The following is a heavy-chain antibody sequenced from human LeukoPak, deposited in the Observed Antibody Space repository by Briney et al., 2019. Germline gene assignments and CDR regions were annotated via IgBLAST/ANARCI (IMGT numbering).Heavy chain of an antibody. CDR3: ARDRDSGYYLGPFDY. D-gene: IGHD3-22*01. CDR1: GFTFSSYS. V-gene: IGHV3-48*04. Sequence: GGSLRLSCAASGFTFSSYSMNWVRQAPGKGLEWVSYISSSSSTIYYADSVKGRFTISRDNAKNSLYLQMNSLRAEDTAVYYCARDRDSGYYLGPFDYWGQGTLVTVSS. CDR2: ISSSSSTI. J-gene: IGHJ4*02.